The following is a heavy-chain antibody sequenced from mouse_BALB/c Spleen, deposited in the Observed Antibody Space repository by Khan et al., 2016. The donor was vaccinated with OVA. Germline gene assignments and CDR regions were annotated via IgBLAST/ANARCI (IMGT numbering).Heavy chain of an antibody. J-gene: IGHJ3*01. Sequence: EVELVESGGGLVQPGGSLKLSCEGSGFTFSNYAMSWVRQTPERRLEWVASISSGGNTYYSVSVKGRLTLSRDNARNFLYLQMSSLRSEDTAMYYCARDYWFTYWGQGTLVTVSA. CDR2: ISSGGNT. CDR3: ARDYWFTY. CDR1: GFTFSNYA. V-gene: IGHV5-6-5*01.